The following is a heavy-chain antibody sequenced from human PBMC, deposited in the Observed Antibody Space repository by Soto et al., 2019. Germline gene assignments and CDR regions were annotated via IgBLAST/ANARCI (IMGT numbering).Heavy chain of an antibody. J-gene: IGHJ4*02. CDR1: GGTFSSYA. V-gene: IGHV1-69*13. CDR3: ASHYDSSGYYYRGLDY. D-gene: IGHD3-22*01. CDR2: IIPIFGTA. Sequence: ASVRVSCKASGGTFSSYAISWVRQAPGQGLEWMGGIIPIFGTADYAQKFQGRVTITADESTSTGNMELSSLRSEDTAVYYCASHYDSSGYYYRGLDYWGQGTLVTSPQ.